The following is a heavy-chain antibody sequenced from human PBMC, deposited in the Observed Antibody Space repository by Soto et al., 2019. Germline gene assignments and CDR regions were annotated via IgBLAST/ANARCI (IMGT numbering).Heavy chain of an antibody. CDR1: GGTFSRHA. CDR2: IIPIFGTA. CDR3: AKDRTKYASSWSFDY. J-gene: IGHJ4*02. D-gene: IGHD6-13*01. V-gene: IGHV1-69*01. Sequence: QVQLVQSGAEVKKPGSSVKVSCKASGGTFSRHAISWVRQAPGQGLEWMGGIIPIFGTANHAQKFQGRVTIIADESTSTVYMELSSLRSEDTAMYYCAKDRTKYASSWSFDYWGQGTLVTVSS.